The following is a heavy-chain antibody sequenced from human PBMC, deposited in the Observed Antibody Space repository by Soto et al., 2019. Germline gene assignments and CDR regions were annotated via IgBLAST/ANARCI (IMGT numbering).Heavy chain of an antibody. D-gene: IGHD6-6*01. V-gene: IGHV2-70*11. Sequence: SVPTRVNPTQTLTLTCTFSWFSLSTSGKCVSWIRQPPGKALEWLARIDWDDDKYYSTSLKTRLTISKDTSKNQVVLTMTNMDPVDTATYYCARTRYSSSPHQYYFDYWGQGTLVTVSS. CDR3: ARTRYSSSPHQYYFDY. CDR2: IDWDDDK. CDR1: WFSLSTSGKC. J-gene: IGHJ4*02.